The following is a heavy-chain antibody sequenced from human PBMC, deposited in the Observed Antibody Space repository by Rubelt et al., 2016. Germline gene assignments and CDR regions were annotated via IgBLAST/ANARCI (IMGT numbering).Heavy chain of an antibody. CDR2: ISAYNGNT. J-gene: IGHJ4*02. Sequence: GISWMRQAPGRGLEWMGWISAYNGNTNYAQKLQGRITMTTDTSTSTAYMDLRSLRSDDTAVYFCARESPTWSSDYWGQGTLVTVSS. CDR3: ARESPTWSSDY. CDR1: G. D-gene: IGHD2/OR15-2a*01. V-gene: IGHV1-18*01.